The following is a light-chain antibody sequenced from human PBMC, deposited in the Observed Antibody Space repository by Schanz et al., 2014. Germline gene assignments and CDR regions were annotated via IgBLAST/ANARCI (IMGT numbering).Light chain of an antibody. J-gene: IGLJ2*01. V-gene: IGLV2-8*01. Sequence: QSALTQPPSASGSPGQSVTISCTGTSSDVGRYNYVSWYQQHPGKAPKLMIYEVSERPSGVPDRFSGSKSGNTASLTVSGLQAEDEAIYYCSSFAGNNNVVFGGGTQLTVL. CDR1: SSDVGRYNY. CDR2: EVS. CDR3: SSFAGNNNVV.